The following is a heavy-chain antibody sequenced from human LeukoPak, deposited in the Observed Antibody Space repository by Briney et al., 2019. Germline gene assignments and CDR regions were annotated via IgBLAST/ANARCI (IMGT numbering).Heavy chain of an antibody. Sequence: GGPLRLSCAASGFTFSTYAMSWVRQVPGKGLEWVSGVRGSGTRTDYAGSVKGRFTISRDNSKHTLYLQMNSLRAEDTAIYYCAKTSRANSGYDEPFDYWGQGTLVTLPS. CDR1: GFTFSTYA. D-gene: IGHD5-12*01. CDR2: VRGSGTRT. J-gene: IGHJ4*02. V-gene: IGHV3-23*01. CDR3: AKTSRANSGYDEPFDY.